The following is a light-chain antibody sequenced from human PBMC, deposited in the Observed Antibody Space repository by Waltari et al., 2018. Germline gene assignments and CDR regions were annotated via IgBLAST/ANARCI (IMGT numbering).Light chain of an antibody. V-gene: IGKV3-20*01. CDR1: QSVTRAL. Sequence: ERATLSGRASQSVTRALAWYQQKPGQAPRLLIYGASNRATGIPDRFSGSGSGTDFSLTISRLEPEDFAVYYCQHYVRLPATFGQGTKVEIK. CDR2: GAS. J-gene: IGKJ1*01. CDR3: QHYVRLPAT.